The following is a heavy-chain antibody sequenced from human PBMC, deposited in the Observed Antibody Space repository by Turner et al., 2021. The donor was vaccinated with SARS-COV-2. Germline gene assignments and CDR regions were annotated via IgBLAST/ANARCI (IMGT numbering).Heavy chain of an antibody. V-gene: IGHV3-53*01. J-gene: IGHJ2*01. D-gene: IGHD1-26*01. CDR3: AKVGGWELRRKWFFDL. Sequence: EVQLMESGGGLIQPGGSLRLSCAASGFTVSSNYMSWVRQAPGKGLEWVSFLSGSGDSTYHADSVKGRFTISRDNSKNTLYLQMNSLRAEDTAVYYCAKVGGWELRRKWFFDLWGRGTLVSVSS. CDR1: GFTVSSNY. CDR2: SGSGDST.